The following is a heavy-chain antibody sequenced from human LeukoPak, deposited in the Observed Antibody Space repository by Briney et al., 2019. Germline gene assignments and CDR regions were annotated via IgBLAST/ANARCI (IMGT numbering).Heavy chain of an antibody. V-gene: IGHV3-53*01. J-gene: IGHJ4*02. CDR1: GFTVSSSY. D-gene: IGHD5-12*01. Sequence: GGSLRLSCAASGFTVSSSYMSWVRQAPGKGLEWVSVIYSGGSTYYADSVKGRFTITRDKSKNTLYLQMNSVRAEDTAVYYCAKGGYDYIEIAYFDYWGQGSLVTVSS. CDR2: IYSGGST. CDR3: AKGGYDYIEIAYFDY.